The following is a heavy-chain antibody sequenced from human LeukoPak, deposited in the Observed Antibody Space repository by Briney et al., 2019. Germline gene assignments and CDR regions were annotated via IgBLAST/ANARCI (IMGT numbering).Heavy chain of an antibody. CDR1: GGAFSSYA. J-gene: IGHJ6*02. Sequence: ASVKVSCKASGGAFSSYAISWVRQAPGQGLEWMGGIIPIFGTANYAQKFQGRVTITADESTSTAYMELSSLRSEDTAVYYCARVPSEKGENYYYYGMDVWGQGTTVTVSS. V-gene: IGHV1-69*13. CDR3: ARVPSEKGENYYYYGMDV. CDR2: IIPIFGTA.